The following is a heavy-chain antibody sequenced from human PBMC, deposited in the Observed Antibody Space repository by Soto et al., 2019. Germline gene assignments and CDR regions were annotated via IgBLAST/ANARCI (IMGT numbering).Heavy chain of an antibody. D-gene: IGHD4-4*01. CDR1: GYTFTSYY. V-gene: IGHV1-46*01. CDR3: ASTPGGGDYSVYWFDP. J-gene: IGHJ5*02. Sequence: QVQLVQSGAEVKKPGASVKVSCKASGYTFTSYYMHWVRQAPGQGLEWMGIINPSGGSTSYAQKFQGGVTMARDTSTSTVYMELSSLRSEDTAVYYCASTPGGGDYSVYWFDPWGQGTLVTVSS. CDR2: INPSGGST.